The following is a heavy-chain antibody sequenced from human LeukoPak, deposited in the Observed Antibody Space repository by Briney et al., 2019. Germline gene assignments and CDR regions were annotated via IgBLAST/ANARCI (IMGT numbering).Heavy chain of an antibody. J-gene: IGHJ6*03. Sequence: ASVKVSCKASGYAFSAYYMHWVRQAPGQGLEWMGWLNPQTGDTHFAQKFQGRVTFTRDTSISTAYMELSRLRSDDTAVYYCARDPSWELPFYYYYMDVWGKGTTVTISS. CDR1: GYAFSAYY. V-gene: IGHV1-2*02. CDR3: ARDPSWELPFYYYYMDV. D-gene: IGHD1-26*01. CDR2: LNPQTGDT.